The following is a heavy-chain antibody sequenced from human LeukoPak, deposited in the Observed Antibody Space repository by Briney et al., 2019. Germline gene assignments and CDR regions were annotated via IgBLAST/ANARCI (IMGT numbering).Heavy chain of an antibody. CDR1: GYSISSGYY. D-gene: IGHD5-12*01. V-gene: IGHV4-61*01. Sequence: SETLSLTCAVSGYSISSGYYWGWIRQPPGKGLEWIGYIYYGGSTNYNPSLKSRVTISVDTSKNQFSLKLSSVTAADTAVYYCARARGYSGYEDFDYWGQGTLVTVSS. J-gene: IGHJ4*02. CDR2: IYYGGST. CDR3: ARARGYSGYEDFDY.